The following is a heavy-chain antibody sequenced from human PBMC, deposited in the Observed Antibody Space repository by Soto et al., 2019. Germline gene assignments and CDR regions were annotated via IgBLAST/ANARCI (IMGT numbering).Heavy chain of an antibody. Sequence: AASVKVSCKASGYTFTRYYMHWVRQAPGQGLEWMGIINPSGGSTSYAQKFQGRVTMTRDTSTSTVYMELTSLRSEDTAVYYCARDWDSTGYDSYYYGMDVWGQGTLVTLSS. V-gene: IGHV1-46*03. CDR1: GYTFTRYY. J-gene: IGHJ6*02. D-gene: IGHD3-22*01. CDR3: ARDWDSTGYDSYYYGMDV. CDR2: INPSGGST.